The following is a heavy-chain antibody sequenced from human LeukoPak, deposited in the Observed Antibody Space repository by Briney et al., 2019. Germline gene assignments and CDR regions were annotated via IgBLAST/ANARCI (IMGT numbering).Heavy chain of an antibody. CDR1: GFTFSSYA. CDR3: AKDPGGPPGPSFDY. D-gene: IGHD2-2*01. Sequence: PGGSLRLSCAASGFTFSSYAMSWVRQAPGKGLEWVSAISGSGGSTYYADSVKGRFTISRDNSKNTLYLQMNSLGAEDTAVYYCAKDPGGPPGPSFDYWGQGTLVTVSS. J-gene: IGHJ4*02. V-gene: IGHV3-23*01. CDR2: ISGSGGST.